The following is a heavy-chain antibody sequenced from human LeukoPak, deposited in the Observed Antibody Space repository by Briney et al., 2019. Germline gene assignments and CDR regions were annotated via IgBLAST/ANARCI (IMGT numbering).Heavy chain of an antibody. CDR1: GFTFDDYA. J-gene: IGHJ4*02. V-gene: IGHV3-9*01. Sequence: PGRSLRLSCAASGFTFDDYAMHWVRQAPGKGLEWVSGISWNSGSIGYADSVKGRFTIPRDNAKNSLYLQMNSLRAEDTALYYCAKDRAYSSSHFDYWGQGTLVTVSS. CDR3: AKDRAYSSSHFDY. CDR2: ISWNSGSI. D-gene: IGHD6-13*01.